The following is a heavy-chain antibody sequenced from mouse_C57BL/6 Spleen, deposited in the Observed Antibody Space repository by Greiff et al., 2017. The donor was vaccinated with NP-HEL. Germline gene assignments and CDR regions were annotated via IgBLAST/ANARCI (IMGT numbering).Heavy chain of an antibody. J-gene: IGHJ4*01. CDR3: ARRRRPYAMDY. CDR1: GYTFTSYG. V-gene: IGHV1-81*01. Sequence: VQLQQSGAELARPGASVKLSCKASGYTFTSYGISWVKQRTGQGLEWIGEIYPRSGNTYYNEKFKGKATLTADKSSSTAYMELRSLTSEDSAVYFCARRRRPYAMDYWGQGTSVTVSS. CDR2: IYPRSGNT.